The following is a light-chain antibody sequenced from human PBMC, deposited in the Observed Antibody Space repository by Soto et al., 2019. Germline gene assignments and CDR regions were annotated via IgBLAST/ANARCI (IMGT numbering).Light chain of an antibody. V-gene: IGLV2-14*01. Sequence: QSALTQPASVSGSPGRSITISCTGTSSDVGGYIYVSWYQQHPGKAPKLMIYDVTSRPSGVSYRFSGSKSGNTASLTISGLQAEDEADYYCFSFTTDWTHVFGTGTKVTVL. CDR2: DVT. CDR1: SSDVGGYIY. CDR3: FSFTTDWTHV. J-gene: IGLJ1*01.